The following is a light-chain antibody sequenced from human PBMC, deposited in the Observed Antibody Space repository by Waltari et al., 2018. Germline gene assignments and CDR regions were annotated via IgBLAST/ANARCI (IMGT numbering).Light chain of an antibody. CDR2: NVR. Sequence: SALTQPASVSGSPGQSIAISCTGTSSDVGGYNYLPWYQQHPGTAPKLMISNVRNRPSGVSNRFSGSKSGNTASLTISGLQAEDEGDYYCASYRDTGTPWVFGGGTKVTVL. V-gene: IGLV2-14*01. J-gene: IGLJ3*02. CDR1: SSDVGGYNY. CDR3: ASYRDTGTPWV.